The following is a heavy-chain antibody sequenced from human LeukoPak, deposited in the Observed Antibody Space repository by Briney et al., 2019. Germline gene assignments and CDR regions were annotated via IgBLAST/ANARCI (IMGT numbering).Heavy chain of an antibody. D-gene: IGHD3-9*01. J-gene: IGHJ4*02. CDR1: GGSISSGDYY. Sequence: LSLTCTVSGGSISSGDYYWSWIRQPPGKGLECVSYISSGGDTIYYADSVKGRFTISRDNAKNSLYLQMNSLRAEDTAVYYCARVAGYFDWEYYFDYWGQGTLVTVSS. V-gene: IGHV3-11*04. CDR3: ARVAGYFDWEYYFDY. CDR2: ISSGGDTI.